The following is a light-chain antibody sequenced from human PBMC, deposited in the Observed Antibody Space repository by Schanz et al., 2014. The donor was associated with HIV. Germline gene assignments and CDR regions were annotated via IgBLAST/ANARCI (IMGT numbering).Light chain of an antibody. Sequence: DIQMTQSPSSLSASVGDRVTITCQASQDISKSLNWYQQKPGEAPKLLIYDASNLQTGVPSRFSGSASGTDFSFTITSLQPEDIASYYCQQYGNLPITFGQGTRLEI. J-gene: IGKJ5*01. V-gene: IGKV1-33*01. CDR1: QDISKS. CDR2: DAS. CDR3: QQYGNLPIT.